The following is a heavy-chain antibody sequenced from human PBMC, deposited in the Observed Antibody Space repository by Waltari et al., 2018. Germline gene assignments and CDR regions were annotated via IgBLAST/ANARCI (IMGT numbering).Heavy chain of an antibody. CDR2: IYYSGST. CDR1: GGSISSYY. V-gene: IGHV4-59*01. D-gene: IGHD2-2*01. J-gene: IGHJ6*03. CDR3: ARDNAAMGGIYYYYYMDV. Sequence: QVQLQESGPGLVKPSETLSLTCTVSGGSISSYYWSWIRQPPGKGLEWIGYIYYSGSTNYNPSLKSRVTISVDTSKNQFSLKLSSVTAADTAVYYCARDNAAMGGIYYYYYMDVWGKGTTVTVSS.